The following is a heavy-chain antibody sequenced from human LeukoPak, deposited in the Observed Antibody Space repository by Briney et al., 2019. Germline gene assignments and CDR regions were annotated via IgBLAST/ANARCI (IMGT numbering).Heavy chain of an antibody. V-gene: IGHV3-21*01. CDR2: ISSSSSYI. CDR1: GFTFSSYS. D-gene: IGHD6-13*01. J-gene: IGHJ4*02. CDR3: ARDFGQQLVPL. Sequence: PGGSLRLSCAASGFTFSSYSMNWVRQAPGKGLEWVSSISSSSSYIYYADSVKGRFTISRDNAKNSLYLQMSSLRAEDTAVYYCARDFGQQLVPLWGQGTLVTVSS.